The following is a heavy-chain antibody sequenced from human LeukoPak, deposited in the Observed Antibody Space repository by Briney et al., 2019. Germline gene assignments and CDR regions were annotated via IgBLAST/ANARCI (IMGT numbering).Heavy chain of an antibody. CDR3: ARHFLGELPDMDV. V-gene: IGHV5-10-1*01. CDR2: IDPSDSYT. CDR1: GYSSTSYW. J-gene: IGHJ6*02. Sequence: GESLKISCKGSGYSSTSYWISWVRQMPGKGLEWMGRIDPSDSYTKYNPSFQGHVTISGDESISTAYLQWSSLKASDTAMYYCARHFLGELPDMDVWGQGTTVTVSS. D-gene: IGHD1-26*01.